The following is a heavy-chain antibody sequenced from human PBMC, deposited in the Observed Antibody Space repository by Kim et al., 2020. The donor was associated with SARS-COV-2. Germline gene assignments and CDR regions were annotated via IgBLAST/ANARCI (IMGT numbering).Heavy chain of an antibody. D-gene: IGHD2-2*01. J-gene: IGHJ6*03. CDR1: GFTFSSYW. CDR3: ARDLGVPAEAGDYYYYYMDV. Sequence: GGSLRLSCAASGFTFSSYWMSWVRQAPGKGLEWVANIKQDGSEKYYLDSVKGRFTISRDNAKNSLYLQMNSLRAEDKAVYYCARDLGVPAEAGDYYYYYMDVWGKGTTVTVSS. V-gene: IGHV3-7*01. CDR2: IKQDGSEK.